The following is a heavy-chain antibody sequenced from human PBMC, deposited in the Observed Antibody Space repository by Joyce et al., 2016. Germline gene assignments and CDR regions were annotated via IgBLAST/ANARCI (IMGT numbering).Heavy chain of an antibody. V-gene: IGHV1-69*01. Sequence: QVQLVQSGAEVKKPGSSVKVYCKASGGSFNRYTINWVRQAPGQGLGWMGGIIPLSGTSNYAQKFQDRVTITADGLTSTVYMELFSLRSDDTAVYFCARGGGAPGTAARLDYWGQGTLVIVSS. CDR3: ARGGGAPGTAARLDY. D-gene: IGHD1-7*01. CDR1: GGSFNRYT. J-gene: IGHJ4*02. CDR2: IIPLSGTS.